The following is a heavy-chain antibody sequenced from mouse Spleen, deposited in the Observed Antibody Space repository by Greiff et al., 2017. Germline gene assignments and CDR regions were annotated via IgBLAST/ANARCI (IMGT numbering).Heavy chain of an antibody. V-gene: IGHV2-2*02. J-gene: IGHJ4*01. Sequence: VKLMESGPGLVQPSQSLSITCTVSGFSLTSYGVHWVRQSPGKGLEWLGVIWSGGSTDYNAAFISRLSISKDNSKSQVFFKMNSLQANDTAIYYCARNCYDYDGGYAMDYWGQGTSVTVSS. CDR2: IWSGGST. D-gene: IGHD2-4*01. CDR1: GFSLTSYG. CDR3: ARNCYDYDGGYAMDY.